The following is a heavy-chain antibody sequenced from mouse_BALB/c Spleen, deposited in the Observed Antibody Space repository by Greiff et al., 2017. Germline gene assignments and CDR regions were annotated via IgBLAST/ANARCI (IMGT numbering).Heavy chain of an antibody. CDR2: IYPGNSDT. D-gene: IGHD2-1*01. Sequence: EVKLVESGTVLARPGASVKMSCKASGYSFTSYWMHWVKQRPGQGLEWIGAIYPGNSDTSYNQKFKGKAKLTAVTSASTAYMELSSLTNEDSAVYYCTRADDEGNSWFAYWGQGTLVTVSA. CDR3: TRADDEGNSWFAY. J-gene: IGHJ3*01. V-gene: IGHV1-5*01. CDR1: GYSFTSYW.